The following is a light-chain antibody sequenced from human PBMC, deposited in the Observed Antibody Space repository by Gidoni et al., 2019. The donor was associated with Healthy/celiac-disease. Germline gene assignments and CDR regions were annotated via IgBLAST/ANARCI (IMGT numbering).Light chain of an antibody. CDR3: SSYTSSSTWV. Sequence: QSALTQPASVSGSPGQSITISCTRTSSDVGGYNYVSWYQHHPGKAPQLMIYDVSNRPSGVSNRFSGSKSGNTASLTISGLQAEDEADYYCSSYTSSSTWVFGGGTKLTVL. J-gene: IGLJ3*02. V-gene: IGLV2-14*03. CDR2: DVS. CDR1: SSDVGGYNY.